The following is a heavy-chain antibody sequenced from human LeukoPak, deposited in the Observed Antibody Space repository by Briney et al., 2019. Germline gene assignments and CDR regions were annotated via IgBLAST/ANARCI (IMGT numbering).Heavy chain of an antibody. Sequence: GGSLRLSCAASGFTFSRYWMSWVRQAPGKGLKWVSGINNSGGRTHYADPVKGRFTISRDNSKNTLYLQMNSLRAEDTAVYYCAKDPAFSYWGQGTLVTVSS. V-gene: IGHV3-23*01. J-gene: IGHJ4*02. CDR3: AKDPAFSY. CDR1: GFTFSRYW. CDR2: INNSGGRT. D-gene: IGHD2-2*01.